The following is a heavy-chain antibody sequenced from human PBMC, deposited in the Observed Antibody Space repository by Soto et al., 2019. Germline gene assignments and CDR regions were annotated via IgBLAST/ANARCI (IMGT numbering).Heavy chain of an antibody. D-gene: IGHD6-6*01. J-gene: IGHJ5*02. CDR1: GGSISSSSYY. CDR2: IYYSGST. CDR3: ARDRHNNFFDP. V-gene: IGHV4-31*03. Sequence: TLSLTCTVSGGSISSSSYYWGWIRQPPGKGLEWIGYIYYSGSTYYNPSLESRVAISLDTSRSQFSLTLHSVTAADTAIYYCARDRHNNFFDPWGQGTLVTVSS.